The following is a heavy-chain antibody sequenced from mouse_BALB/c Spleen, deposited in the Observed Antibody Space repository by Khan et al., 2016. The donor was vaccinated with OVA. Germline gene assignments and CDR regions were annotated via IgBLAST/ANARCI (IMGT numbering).Heavy chain of an antibody. CDR1: GYSFTSYY. V-gene: IGHV1-31*01. CDR3: ERHGSTSGFHY. J-gene: IGHJ3*01. CDR2: IDPFNGGS. D-gene: IGHD1-1*01. Sequence: VQLQQSGPELMKPGASVKISCKASGYSFTSYYIHWVKQSHGKTLEWIGYIDPFNGGSTYNQKFKVKATLTVDKSSNTAYMHLTSLTSEDSAVYYCERHGSTSGFHYWGQGTLVTVSA.